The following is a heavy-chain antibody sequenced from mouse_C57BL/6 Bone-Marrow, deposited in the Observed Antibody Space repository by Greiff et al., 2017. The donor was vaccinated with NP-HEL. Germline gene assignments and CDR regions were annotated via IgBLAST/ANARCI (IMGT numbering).Heavy chain of an antibody. J-gene: IGHJ2*01. CDR1: GFTFSDAW. CDR2: IRNKANNHAT. D-gene: IGHD1-1*01. Sequence: EVKLVESGGGLVQPGGSMKLSCAASGFTFSDAWMDWVRQSPEKGLEWVAEIRNKANNHATYYAESVKGRFTISRDDSKSSVYLQMNSLRAEDTGIYYCTRAHYYGSSYGYYFDYWGQGTTLTVSS. V-gene: IGHV6-6*01. CDR3: TRAHYYGSSYGYYFDY.